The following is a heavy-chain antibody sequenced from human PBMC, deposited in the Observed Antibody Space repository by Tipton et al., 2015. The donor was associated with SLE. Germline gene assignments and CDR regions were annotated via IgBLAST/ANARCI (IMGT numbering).Heavy chain of an antibody. Sequence: SLRLSCAASGFTFSDYYMNWIRQAPGKGLEWVSYISSSGSTIYYADSVKGRFTISRDNAKNSLYLQMNSLRAEDTAVYYCARDKLGIWYFDLWGRGTLVTVSS. CDR3: ARDKLGIWYFDL. J-gene: IGHJ2*01. CDR1: GFTFSDYY. D-gene: IGHD7-27*01. CDR2: ISSSGSTI. V-gene: IGHV3-11*01.